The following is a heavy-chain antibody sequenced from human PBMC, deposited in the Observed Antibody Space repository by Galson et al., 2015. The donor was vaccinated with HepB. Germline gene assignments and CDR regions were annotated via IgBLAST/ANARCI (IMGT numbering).Heavy chain of an antibody. CDR1: GYTFSSYG. CDR3: ARGYYNWNRRFDF. D-gene: IGHD1-20*01. Sequence: SVKVSCKASGYTFSSYGINWFRQAPGQGLEWMGWVSTYNGNTHCAQKFQGRVAMTTDTSTNTAYVELRSLRSDDTAVYYCARGYYNWNRRFDFWGQGTLVTISS. J-gene: IGHJ4*02. V-gene: IGHV1-18*01. CDR2: VSTYNGNT.